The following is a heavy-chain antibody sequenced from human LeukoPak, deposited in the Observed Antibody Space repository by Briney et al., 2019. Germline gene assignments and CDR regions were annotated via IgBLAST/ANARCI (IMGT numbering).Heavy chain of an antibody. CDR2: ISYDGSNK. CDR3: AKDRPPYDSSGYPDS. Sequence: GGSLRLSCAASGFTFSSYGMHWVRQAPGKGLEWVAAISYDGSNKYYADSVKGRFTISRDNSKNTLYLQMNSLRAEDTAVYYCAKDRPPYDSSGYPDSWGQGTLVTVSS. J-gene: IGHJ4*02. D-gene: IGHD3-22*01. V-gene: IGHV3-30*18. CDR1: GFTFSSYG.